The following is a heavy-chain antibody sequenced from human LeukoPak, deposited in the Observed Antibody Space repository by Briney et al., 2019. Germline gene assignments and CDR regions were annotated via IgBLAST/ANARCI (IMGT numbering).Heavy chain of an antibody. CDR3: ARDLVKEKPSGGFYYYGMDV. J-gene: IGHJ6*02. CDR1: GGSISSYY. Sequence: ASETLSLTCTVSGGSISSYYWSWIRQPAGKGLEWIGRIYTSGSTYYNPSLKSRVTISVDTSKNQFSLKVISVTAADTAVYYCARDLVKEKPSGGFYYYGMDVWGQGTTVTVSS. V-gene: IGHV4-4*07. D-gene: IGHD1-26*01. CDR2: IYTSGST.